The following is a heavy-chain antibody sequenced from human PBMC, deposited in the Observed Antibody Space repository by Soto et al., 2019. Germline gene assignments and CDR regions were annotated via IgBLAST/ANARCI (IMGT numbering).Heavy chain of an antibody. D-gene: IGHD2-21*02. Sequence: SVKVSCKASGVTFSFYSINWVRQAPGIGLEWMGRINPILSTANYAQKFQGRVTITADESTSTAYMELSSLRSEGTAVYYCARGSPYCGGDCYSGDYWGQGTLVTVSS. CDR1: GVTFSFYS. J-gene: IGHJ4*02. CDR3: ARGSPYCGGDCYSGDY. CDR2: INPILSTA. V-gene: IGHV1-69*11.